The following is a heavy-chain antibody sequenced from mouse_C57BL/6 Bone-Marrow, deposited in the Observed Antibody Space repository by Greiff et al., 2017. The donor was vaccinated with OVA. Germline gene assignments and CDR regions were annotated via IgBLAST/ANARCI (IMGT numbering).Heavy chain of an antibody. CDR2: ISNGGGST. D-gene: IGHD3-3*01. V-gene: IGHV5-12*01. CDR1: GFTFSDYY. Sequence: EVQLVESGGGLVQPGGSLKLSCAASGFTFSDYYMYWVRQTPEKRLEWVAYISNGGGSTYYPDTVKGRFTISRDNAKNTLYLQMSRLKSEDTAMYYCARRRRDDYFDYWGQGTTLTVSS. CDR3: ARRRRDDYFDY. J-gene: IGHJ2*01.